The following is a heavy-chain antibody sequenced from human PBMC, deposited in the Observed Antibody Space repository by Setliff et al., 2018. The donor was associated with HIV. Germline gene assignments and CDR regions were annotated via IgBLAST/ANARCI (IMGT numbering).Heavy chain of an antibody. CDR1: GGSISSGNYY. D-gene: IGHD3-22*01. CDR3: ARHDSGGYYSLDY. Sequence: SETLSLTCTVSGGSISSGNYYWSWIRQPAGKGLEWIGRIYTSGSTKYNPSLKRRVTISVDTSKNQFSLKLSSVTAADTAVYYCARHDSGGYYSLDYWGQGTLVTVSS. CDR2: IYTSGST. V-gene: IGHV4-61*02. J-gene: IGHJ4*02.